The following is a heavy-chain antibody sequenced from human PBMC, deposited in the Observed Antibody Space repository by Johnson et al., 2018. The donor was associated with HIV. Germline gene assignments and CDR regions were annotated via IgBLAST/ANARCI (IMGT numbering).Heavy chain of an antibody. CDR1: GFTFSSYA. J-gene: IGHJ3*02. Sequence: QVQLVESGGGVVQPGRSLRLSCAASGFTFSSYAMHWVRQAPGKGLEWVAVISYDGSNKYYADSVKGRFTISRDNSKNSLYLQMNSLRAEDTAVYYCARVGGYAFDIWGQGTMVTVSS. V-gene: IGHV3-30*04. CDR2: ISYDGSNK. D-gene: IGHD3-16*01. CDR3: ARVGGYAFDI.